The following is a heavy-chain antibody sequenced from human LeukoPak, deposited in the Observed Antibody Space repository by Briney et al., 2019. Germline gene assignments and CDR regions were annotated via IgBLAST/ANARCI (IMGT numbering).Heavy chain of an antibody. CDR3: AGGRFGKRFGEPWFDP. CDR2: LNHSGST. D-gene: IGHD3-10*01. Sequence: SSETLSLTCALYGGSLCGYYWSCIPHPPEKGLECIGELNHSGSTNYNPSLKSRVTIPVDASKNQFSLQLSSVPAADAAVYYCAGGRFGKRFGEPWFDPWGQGTLVTVSS. CDR1: GGSLCGYY. J-gene: IGHJ5*02. V-gene: IGHV4-34*01.